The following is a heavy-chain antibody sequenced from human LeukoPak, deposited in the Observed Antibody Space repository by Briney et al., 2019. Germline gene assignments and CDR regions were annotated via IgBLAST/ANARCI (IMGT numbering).Heavy chain of an antibody. Sequence: GASVTVSCKASGYTFTIYGISWVRQAPGQGKEWMGWISAYNGNTNSAQKLQGRVTMTTDTSTSTAYMELRSLRSDDTAVYYCARAYYDFWSGYSIYGMDVWGQGTTVTVSS. CDR2: ISAYNGNT. CDR3: ARAYYDFWSGYSIYGMDV. CDR1: GYTFTIYG. D-gene: IGHD3-3*01. V-gene: IGHV1-18*01. J-gene: IGHJ6*02.